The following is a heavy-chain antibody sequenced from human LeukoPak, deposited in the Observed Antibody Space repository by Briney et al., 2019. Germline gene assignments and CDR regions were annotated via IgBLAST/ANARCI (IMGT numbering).Heavy chain of an antibody. CDR3: ARDGHSSGWYGDLYYFDY. D-gene: IGHD6-19*01. CDR2: INPSGGST. J-gene: IGHJ4*02. CDR1: GYTFTSYY. V-gene: IGHV1-46*01. Sequence: ASVKVSCKASGYTFTSYYMHWARQAPGQGLEWMGIINPSGGSTSYAQKFQGRVTMTRDMSTSTVYMELSSLRSEDTAVYYCARDGHSSGWYGDLYYFDYWGQGTLVTVSS.